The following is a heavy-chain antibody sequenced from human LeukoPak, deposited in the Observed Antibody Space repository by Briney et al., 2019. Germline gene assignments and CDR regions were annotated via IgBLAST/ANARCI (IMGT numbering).Heavy chain of an antibody. J-gene: IGHJ5*02. V-gene: IGHV4-39*07. CDR3: ATRYNWNYWFDR. D-gene: IGHD1-7*01. CDR2: IYYSGST. Sequence: PSETLSLTCTVSGGSISSSSYYWGWIRPPPGKGLEWIGSIYYSGSTYYHPSLKSRVTISVATSKNQFSLTLSSVTAADTAVYYCATRYNWNYWFDRCGQGTLATVSS. CDR1: GGSISSSSYY.